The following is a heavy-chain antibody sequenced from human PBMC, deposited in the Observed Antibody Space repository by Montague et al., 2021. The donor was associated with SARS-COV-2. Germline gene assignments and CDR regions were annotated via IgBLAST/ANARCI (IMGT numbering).Heavy chain of an antibody. J-gene: IGHJ4*02. CDR1: CRGTSTRIGR. CDR2: IYSDGRT. Sequence: SETLSLTCSRLCRGTSTRIGRSHCFRPLPRGGRVRISTIYSDGRTHYNPSLKSRVIISVDTSRGQFSLELTSVTAADTAVYYCARQGRDFSRWERTYYSDYWCQGSLVTVSS. V-gene: IGHV4-39*01. CDR3: ARQGRDFSRWERTYYSDY. D-gene: IGHD1-26*01.